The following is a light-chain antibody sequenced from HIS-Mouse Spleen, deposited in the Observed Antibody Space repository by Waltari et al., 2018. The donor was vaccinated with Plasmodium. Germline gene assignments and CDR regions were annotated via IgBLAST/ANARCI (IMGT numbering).Light chain of an antibody. V-gene: IGLV3-25*03. CDR3: QSADSSGTVV. Sequence: SYELTQPPSVSVSPGQPARITCSGDALPKQYAYWYKQKPGQAPVLVIYKDSERPSGIPERFSGSSSGTTVTLTISGVQAEDEADYYCQSADSSGTVVFGGGTKLTVL. J-gene: IGLJ2*01. CDR2: KDS. CDR1: ALPKQY.